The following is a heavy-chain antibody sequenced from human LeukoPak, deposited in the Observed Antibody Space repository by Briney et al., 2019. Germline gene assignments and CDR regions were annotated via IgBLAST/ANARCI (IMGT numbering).Heavy chain of an antibody. CDR2: INHSGST. CDR3: ARGLGDGSGYYPFDY. J-gene: IGHJ4*02. CDR1: GGSFSGYY. V-gene: IGHV4-34*01. D-gene: IGHD3-22*01. Sequence: SETLSLTCAVYGGSFSGYYWSWIRQPPGKGLEWIGEINHSGSTNYNPSLKSRVTISVDTSKNQFSLKLSSVTAADTAVYYCARGLGDGSGYYPFDYWGQGTLVTVSS.